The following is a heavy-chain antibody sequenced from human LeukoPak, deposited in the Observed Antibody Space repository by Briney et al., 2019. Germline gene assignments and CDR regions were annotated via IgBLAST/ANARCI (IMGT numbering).Heavy chain of an antibody. Sequence: GGSLRLSCEASGFTFTTYSMTWVRQTPGEGLEWVSSISTRDTFINYADSVKGRFTISRDNAKNSLFLQMTSLRAEDTAMYYCARFEVVPAAIGGYYFDYWGQGTLVTVSS. CDR2: ISTRDTFI. D-gene: IGHD2-2*02. J-gene: IGHJ4*02. CDR3: ARFEVVPAAIGGYYFDY. CDR1: GFTFTTYS. V-gene: IGHV3-21*01.